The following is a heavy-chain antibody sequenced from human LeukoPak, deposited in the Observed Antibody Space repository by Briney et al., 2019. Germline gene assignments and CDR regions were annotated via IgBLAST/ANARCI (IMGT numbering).Heavy chain of an antibody. V-gene: IGHV3-20*01. CDR2: INLNGGST. J-gene: IGHJ6*03. Sequence: VGSLRLSCAASGFTFDDYGMSWVRQAPGKGLEWVSGINLNGGSTAYADTVKGRVTISRDNDKTSLYLPMNSLRAEDTALYHCARGGSSWYYYYVDVWGKGTTVSVSS. CDR3: ARGGSSWYYYYVDV. CDR1: GFTFDDYG. D-gene: IGHD6-13*01.